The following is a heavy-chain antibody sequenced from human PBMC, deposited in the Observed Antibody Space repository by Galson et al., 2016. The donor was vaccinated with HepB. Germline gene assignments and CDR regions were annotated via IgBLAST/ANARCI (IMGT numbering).Heavy chain of an antibody. J-gene: IGHJ5*02. CDR1: GFTFSNYA. CDR2: IEHDGNIK. D-gene: IGHD2-2*01. V-gene: IGHV3-30*04. Sequence: SLRLSCAVSGFTFSNYAMHWVRQAPGKGLEWVTVIEHDGNIKYYADSVKGRLTVSRDDSNSTLYLQMNSLRGDDTALYYCARDPRVLGYCDTTTCDWFGPWGQGTLVIVSS. CDR3: ARDPRVLGYCDTTTCDWFGP.